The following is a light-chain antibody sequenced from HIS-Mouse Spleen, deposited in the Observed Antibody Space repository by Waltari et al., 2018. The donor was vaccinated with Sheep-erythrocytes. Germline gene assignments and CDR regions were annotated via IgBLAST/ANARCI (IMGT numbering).Light chain of an antibody. CDR3: CSYAGSYNHV. V-gene: IGLV2-11*02. CDR1: SSDFGGFDY. Sequence: QSALTQPRSVSRSPGQSVTISCTGTSSDFGGFDYVPWSQQHPVKAPKLMIYDVSKRPSGVPDRFSGSKSGNTASLTISGLQAEDEADYYCCSYAGSYNHVFATGTKVTVL. CDR2: DVS. J-gene: IGLJ1*01.